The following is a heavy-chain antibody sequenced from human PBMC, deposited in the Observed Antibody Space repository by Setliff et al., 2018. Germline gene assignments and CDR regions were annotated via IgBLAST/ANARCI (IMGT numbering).Heavy chain of an antibody. J-gene: IGHJ2*01. CDR3: ARGPTIVDWFFDL. CDR2: INHSGST. V-gene: IGHV4-34*01. CDR1: GGSINNYY. Sequence: SETLSLTCTVSGGSINNYYWSWIRQPPGKGLEWLGEINHSGSTNYNPSLKRRVTISEDMSKNQVSLTLTSVTAADTAVYYCARGPTIVDWFFDLWGRGTLVTVSS. D-gene: IGHD3-22*01.